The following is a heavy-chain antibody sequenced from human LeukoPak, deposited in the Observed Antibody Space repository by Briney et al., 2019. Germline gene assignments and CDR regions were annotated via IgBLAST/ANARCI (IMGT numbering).Heavy chain of an antibody. D-gene: IGHD1-26*01. CDR2: ISGSSTST. CDR3: ARRGILGATYFFDY. Sequence: PGGSLRLSCAASGFTFSGYAMKWVRQAPGKGLEWVSYISGSSTSTNYADSVKGRFTISRDNAKNSLFLRVTSLRAEDTAVYYCARRGILGATYFFDYWGQGTLVTVSS. CDR1: GFTFSGYA. J-gene: IGHJ4*02. V-gene: IGHV3-48*03.